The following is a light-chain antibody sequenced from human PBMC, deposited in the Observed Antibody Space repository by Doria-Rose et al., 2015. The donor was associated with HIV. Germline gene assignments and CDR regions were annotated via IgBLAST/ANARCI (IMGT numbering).Light chain of an antibody. CDR3: QQTYTSPST. V-gene: IGKV1-39*01. CDR2: GSL. J-gene: IGKJ1*01. CDR1: HSINSY. Sequence: DIRLTQSPSSLSASVGGSVTITCRASHSINSYLNWYQQKPGKAPNLLIYGSLSMQGGVPSRFSGSGSGTEYTLTISNLQPEDFATYYCQQTYTSPSTFGQGTKIEIK.